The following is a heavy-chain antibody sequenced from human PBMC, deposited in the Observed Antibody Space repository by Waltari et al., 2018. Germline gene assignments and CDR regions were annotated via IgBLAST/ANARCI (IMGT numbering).Heavy chain of an antibody. CDR1: GGTFSSYA. V-gene: IGHV1-69*12. D-gene: IGHD3-3*01. CDR2: IIPIFGTA. J-gene: IGHJ6*02. CDR3: ARFRTIFGDGVYYYYGMDV. Sequence: QVQLVQSGAEVKKPGSSVKVSCKASGGTFSSYAISWVRQAPGQGLEWMGGIIPIFGTANYAQKVQGRVTITADESTSTAYMELSSLRSEDTAVYYCARFRTIFGDGVYYYYGMDVWGQGTTVTVSS.